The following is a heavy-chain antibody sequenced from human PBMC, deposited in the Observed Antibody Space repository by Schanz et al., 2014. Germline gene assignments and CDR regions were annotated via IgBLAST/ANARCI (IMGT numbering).Heavy chain of an antibody. J-gene: IGHJ4*02. CDR2: LSGSGGST. CDR3: AIIGVMVAVAGTRADY. D-gene: IGHD6-19*01. V-gene: IGHV3-23*04. Sequence: VQLVESGGGVVQFGRSLRLSCVASGFTFSSYGMHWVRQAPGKGLEWVSALSGSGGSTYYADSVKGRFTISRDNSKNTLYLQMNRLRAEDTALYYCAIIGVMVAVAGTRADYWGQGTLVTVSS. CDR1: GFTFSSYG.